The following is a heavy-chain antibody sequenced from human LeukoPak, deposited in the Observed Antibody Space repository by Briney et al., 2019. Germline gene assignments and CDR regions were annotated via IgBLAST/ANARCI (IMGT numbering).Heavy chain of an antibody. CDR2: ICYSGST. D-gene: IGHD3-22*01. CDR3: ARALREYYYDSSGYGHFDY. Sequence: KPSETLSLTCTVSGGSISSSSYYWGWIRQPPGKGLEWIGSICYSGSTYYNPSLKSRVTISVDTSKNQFSLKLSSVTAADTAVYYCARALREYYYDSSGYGHFDYWGQGTLVTVSS. CDR1: GGSISSSSYY. J-gene: IGHJ4*02. V-gene: IGHV4-39*07.